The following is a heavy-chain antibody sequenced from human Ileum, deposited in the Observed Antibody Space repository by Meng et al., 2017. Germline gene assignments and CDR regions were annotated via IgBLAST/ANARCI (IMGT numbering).Heavy chain of an antibody. CDR3: ARDLACHYYGSSGNSDAFDV. Sequence: GESLKISCEASGFTLNDYWMHWVRQVPGKGLVWVSRINTDGTSRAYADSVKGRFTISRDNSQNTLFLQMNGLRAEDTAVYYCARDLACHYYGSSGNSDAFDVWGHGTMVTVSS. J-gene: IGHJ3*01. D-gene: IGHD3-22*01. CDR2: INTDGTSR. V-gene: IGHV3-74*01. CDR1: GFTLNDYW.